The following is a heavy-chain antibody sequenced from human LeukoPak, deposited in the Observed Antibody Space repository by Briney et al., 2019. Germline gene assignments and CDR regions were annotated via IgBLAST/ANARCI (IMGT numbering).Heavy chain of an antibody. J-gene: IGHJ4*02. Sequence: ASVKVSCKASGYTFTGYYMHWVRQAPGQGLEWMGRINPSSGGTNYAQKFQGRVTMTRDTSISTAYMELSRLRSDDTAVYYCARDLVLGGTFDYWGQGTLVTVSS. CDR2: INPSSGGT. D-gene: IGHD3-16*01. V-gene: IGHV1-2*06. CDR3: ARDLVLGGTFDY. CDR1: GYTFTGYY.